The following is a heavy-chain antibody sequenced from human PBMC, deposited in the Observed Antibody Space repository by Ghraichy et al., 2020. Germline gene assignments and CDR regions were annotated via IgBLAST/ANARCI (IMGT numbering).Heavy chain of an antibody. CDR2: IVVGSGNT. Sequence: SVKVSCKASGFTFTSSAMQWVRQARGQRLEWIGWIVVGSGNTNYAQKFQERVTITRDMSTSTAYMELSSLRSEDTAVYYCAAVDSGYYYYMDVWGKGTTVTVSS. CDR1: GFTFTSSA. D-gene: IGHD6-19*01. V-gene: IGHV1-58*02. CDR3: AAVDSGYYYYMDV. J-gene: IGHJ6*03.